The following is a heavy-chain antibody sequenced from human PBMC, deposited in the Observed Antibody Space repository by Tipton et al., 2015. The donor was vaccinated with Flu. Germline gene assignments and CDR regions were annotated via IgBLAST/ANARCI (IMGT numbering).Heavy chain of an antibody. CDR3: AGGSGSYGSYYYYYYMDV. CDR2: INPNSGGT. D-gene: IGHD3-10*01. Sequence: QSGAEVKKPGASVKVSCKASGYTFTGYYMHWVRQAPGQGLEWMGWINPNSGGTNYAQKFQGRVTMTRDTSISTAYMELSRLRSDDTAVYYCAGGSGSYGSYYYYYYMDVWGKGTTVTVSS. CDR1: GYTFTGYY. J-gene: IGHJ6*03. V-gene: IGHV1-2*02.